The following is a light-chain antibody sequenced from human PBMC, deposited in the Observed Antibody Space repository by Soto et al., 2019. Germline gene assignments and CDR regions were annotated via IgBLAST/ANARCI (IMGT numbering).Light chain of an antibody. V-gene: IGKV2D-29*02. CDR1: QSLLHITGETF. Sequence: DVVMTQTPLSLSVDPGPPASISCKSSQSLLHITGETFLFWYLQKPGQSPQLLIYEVSTRVSGVPDRFSGSWSGTDCTLEISRVETDDVSMYYCMQSTQLPPTFGQGTRLEIK. J-gene: IGKJ5*01. CDR3: MQSTQLPPT. CDR2: EVS.